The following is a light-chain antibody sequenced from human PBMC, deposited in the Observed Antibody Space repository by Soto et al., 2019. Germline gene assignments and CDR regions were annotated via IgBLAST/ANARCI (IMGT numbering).Light chain of an antibody. J-gene: IGLJ1*01. CDR2: SYD. CDR1: SSNLGDNT. Sequence: QSVLTQPPSASGTPGQRVTISCSTSSSNLGDNTVNWYQQVPGAAPKLLIYSYDQRPSEVPDRFSGSKSGTSASLAISGLQSEDEPDYYCAAWDASLDGYVFGTGTKVTV. CDR3: AAWDASLDGYV. V-gene: IGLV1-44*01.